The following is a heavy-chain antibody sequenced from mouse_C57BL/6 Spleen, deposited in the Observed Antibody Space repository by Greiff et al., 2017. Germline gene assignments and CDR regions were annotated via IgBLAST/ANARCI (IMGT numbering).Heavy chain of an antibody. Sequence: EVHLVESGEGLVKPGGSLKLSCAASGFTFSSYAMSWVRQTPEKRLEWVAYISSGGDYIYYADTVKGRFTISRDNARNTLYLQMSSLKSEDTAMYYCTRDSAQTAFAYWGQGTLVTVSA. CDR3: TRDSAQTAFAY. CDR1: GFTFSSYA. V-gene: IGHV5-9-1*02. J-gene: IGHJ3*01. CDR2: ISSGGDYI. D-gene: IGHD3-2*02.